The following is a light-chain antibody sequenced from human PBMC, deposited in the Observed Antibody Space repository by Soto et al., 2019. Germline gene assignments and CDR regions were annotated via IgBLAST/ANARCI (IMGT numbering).Light chain of an antibody. V-gene: IGKV3-11*01. CDR1: QSVSSY. CDR3: QQRSNWPLT. J-gene: IGKJ4*01. CDR2: DVS. Sequence: EIVLTQSPATLSLYPGERATLSCRASQSVSSYLAWYQQRPGQAPRLLIYDVSNRATGIPARFSGSGSGTDFTLTISSLEPEDFAIYYCQQRSNWPLTFGGGTKVEIK.